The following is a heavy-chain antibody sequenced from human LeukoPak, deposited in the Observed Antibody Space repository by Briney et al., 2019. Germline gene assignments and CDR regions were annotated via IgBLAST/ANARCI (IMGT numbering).Heavy chain of an antibody. CDR2: ISSSSSYI. V-gene: IGHV3-21*01. J-gene: IGHJ6*02. CDR1: GFTFSSYS. CDR3: ARDELPTLRFLEWPNYYYYGMDV. D-gene: IGHD3-3*01. Sequence: TGGSLRLSCAASGFTFSSYSMNWVRQAPGKGLEWVSSISSSSSYIYYADSVKGRFTISRDNAKNSLYLQMNSLRAEDTAVYYCARDELPTLRFLEWPNYYYYGMDVWGQGTTVTVSS.